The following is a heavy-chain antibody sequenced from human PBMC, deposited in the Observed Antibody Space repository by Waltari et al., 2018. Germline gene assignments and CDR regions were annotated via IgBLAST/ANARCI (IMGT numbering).Heavy chain of an antibody. Sequence: QVQLEESGPGLVKPSQTLSLTCTVSADSIGSGNYYWSWFRQSPGKGLEWIGYIYYSGTTDYNPSLRSRVTISVDTSKNQFSLKLTSVTSADTAVYYCVRDGSRPWGHAFDRWGQGTMVTVSS. CDR3: VRDGSRPWGHAFDR. CDR1: ADSIGSGNYY. J-gene: IGHJ3*02. D-gene: IGHD3-16*01. CDR2: IYYSGTT. V-gene: IGHV4-30-4*01.